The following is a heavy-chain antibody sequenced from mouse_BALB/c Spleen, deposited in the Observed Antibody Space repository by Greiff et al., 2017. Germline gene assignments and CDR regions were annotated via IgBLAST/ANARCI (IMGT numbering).Heavy chain of an antibody. CDR3: ARRRRGSCYAMDY. J-gene: IGHJ4*01. CDR2: ILPGSGST. V-gene: IGHV1-9*01. Sequence: VQLQQSGAELMKPGASVKISCKATGYTFSSYWIEWVKQRPGHGLEWIGEILPGSGSTNYNEKFKGKATLTADTSSNTAYMLLSSLTSEDSAVYFCARRRRGSCYAMDYWGQGTSVTVSS. CDR1: GYTFSSYW.